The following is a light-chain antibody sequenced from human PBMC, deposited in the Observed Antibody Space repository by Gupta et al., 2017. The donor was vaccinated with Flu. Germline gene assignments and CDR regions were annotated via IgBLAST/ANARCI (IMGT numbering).Light chain of an antibody. CDR1: QSVLYSSNNKNY. J-gene: IGKJ2*01. Sequence: DIVMTPTPDPLAVPLGERATINCKSSQSVLYSSNNKNYLSWYQQKPGQPPKLLIYWASTRESGVPDRFSGSGSGTDFTLTISSLQAEDVAVYYCQQYYSTLPYTFGQGTKLEIK. CDR3: QQYYSTLPYT. V-gene: IGKV4-1*01. CDR2: WAS.